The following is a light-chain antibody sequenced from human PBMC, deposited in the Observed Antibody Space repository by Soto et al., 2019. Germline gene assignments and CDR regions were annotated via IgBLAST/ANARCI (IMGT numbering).Light chain of an antibody. V-gene: IGKV3D-15*01. CDR3: QQYNNWPAIT. Sequence: VMPQSPAPLAGSPGERATLSSTPIQSVRSNLAWYQQTPGQGPRLLIYGASTRATGIPARFSGSGSGTEFTLTISSLQSEDFALYYCQQYNNWPAITFGQGTRLENK. J-gene: IGKJ5*01. CDR2: GAS. CDR1: QSVRSN.